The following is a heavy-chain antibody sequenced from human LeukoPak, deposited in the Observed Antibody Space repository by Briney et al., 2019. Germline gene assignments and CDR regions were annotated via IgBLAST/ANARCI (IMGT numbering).Heavy chain of an antibody. CDR3: ARDLTGGYSYGDY. Sequence: PGGSLRLSCAASGFTFSSYEMNWVRQAPGKGLEWASYISSSGSTIYYADSVKGRFTISRDNAKNSLYLQMNSLRAEDTAVYYCARDLTGGYSYGDYWGQGTLVTVSS. J-gene: IGHJ4*02. D-gene: IGHD5-18*01. CDR2: ISSSGSTI. V-gene: IGHV3-48*03. CDR1: GFTFSSYE.